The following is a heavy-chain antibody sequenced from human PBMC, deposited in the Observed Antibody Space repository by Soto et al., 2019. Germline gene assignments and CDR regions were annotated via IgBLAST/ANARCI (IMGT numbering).Heavy chain of an antibody. V-gene: IGHV3-64*02. CDR1: GFTFSRHA. Sequence: EVQLVESGEGLVQPGGSLRLCCAASGFTFSRHAMHWVRQAPGKRLEYVSAISSNGGSTYYADSVKGRFSVSRDNSKNTLYLQMDNLRAEDMAVYYCARGGGGAALADFDYWGQGTLVTVSS. CDR3: ARGGGGAALADFDY. J-gene: IGHJ4*02. CDR2: ISSNGGST. D-gene: IGHD3-16*01.